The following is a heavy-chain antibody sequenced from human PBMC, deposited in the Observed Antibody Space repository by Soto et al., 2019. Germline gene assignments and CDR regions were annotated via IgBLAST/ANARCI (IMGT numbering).Heavy chain of an antibody. CDR1: GGTFSSYA. CDR2: IIPIFGTA. Sequence: SVKVSCKASGGTFSSYAISWVRQAPGQGLEWMGGIIPIFGTANYAQKFQGRVTITADESTSTAYMELSSLRSEDTAVYYRARSSGWSLHFDYWGQGTLVTVSS. D-gene: IGHD6-19*01. J-gene: IGHJ4*02. V-gene: IGHV1-69*13. CDR3: ARSSGWSLHFDY.